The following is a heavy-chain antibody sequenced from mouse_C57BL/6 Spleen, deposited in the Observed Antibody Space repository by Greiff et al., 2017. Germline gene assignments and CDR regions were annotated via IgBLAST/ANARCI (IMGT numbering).Heavy chain of an antibody. CDR2: IYPGDGDT. V-gene: IGHV1-82*01. CDR1: GYAFSSSW. D-gene: IGHD3-2*02. J-gene: IGHJ3*01. Sequence: QVQLQQSGPELVKPGASVKISCKASGYAFSSSWMNWVKQRPGKGLEWIGRIYPGDGDTNYNGKFKGKATLTADKSSSTAYMQLSSLTSEDSAVYCCARGAQATAYWGQGTLVTVSA. CDR3: ARGAQATAY.